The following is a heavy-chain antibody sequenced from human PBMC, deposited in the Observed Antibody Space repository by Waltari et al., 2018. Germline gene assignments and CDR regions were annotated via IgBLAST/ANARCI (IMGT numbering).Heavy chain of an antibody. CDR2: VSGYNGET. CDR1: CYTFKSYA. Sequence: VQLVQSETEVKKPGASVMVSCKTSCYTFKSYAFSWVRQAPGQGLEWMGWVSGYNGETFYAQNFQDRLTMTTETSTTTTYMELRNLRSDDTAIYYCARVSTNNGPGDLDYWGQGTLVTVSA. V-gene: IGHV1-18*01. J-gene: IGHJ4*02. D-gene: IGHD2-8*01. CDR3: ARVSTNNGPGDLDY.